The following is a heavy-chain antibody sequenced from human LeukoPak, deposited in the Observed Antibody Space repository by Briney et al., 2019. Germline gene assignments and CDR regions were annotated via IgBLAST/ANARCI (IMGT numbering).Heavy chain of an antibody. Sequence: GGSLRLSCAASGFTFRRYAMHWVRQAPGKGREGVAVMSYEGSNEYYVDSVKGRFTISRYNSKNPLYLQMGSLRAEALAVYYCAREASIVVRCSDYWGQGTLVTVSS. J-gene: IGHJ4*02. CDR1: GFTFRRYA. V-gene: IGHV3-30*14. CDR3: AREASIVVRCSDY. D-gene: IGHD6-6*01. CDR2: MSYEGSNE.